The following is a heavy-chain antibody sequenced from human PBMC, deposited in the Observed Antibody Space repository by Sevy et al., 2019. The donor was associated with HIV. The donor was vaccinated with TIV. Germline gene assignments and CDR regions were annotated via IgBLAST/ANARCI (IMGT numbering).Heavy chain of an antibody. J-gene: IGHJ4*02. V-gene: IGHV3-23*01. Sequence: GGSLRLSCAPSGFSFDSYALTWVRQAPGRGLEWVSSITGTGGHAYYADSVRGRFTISRDNFKNILYLQMDSLRVEDTAVYYCAKVRGSGRDDSDYWEQGTLVTVSS. D-gene: IGHD3-10*01. CDR2: ITGTGGHA. CDR3: AKVRGSGRDDSDY. CDR1: GFSFDSYA.